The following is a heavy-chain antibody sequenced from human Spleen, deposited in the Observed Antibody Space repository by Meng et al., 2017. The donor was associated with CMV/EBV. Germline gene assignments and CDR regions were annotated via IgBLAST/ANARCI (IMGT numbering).Heavy chain of an antibody. CDR3: AREGYGGNSVPSSEFDY. J-gene: IGHJ4*02. CDR2: IIPILGIA. V-gene: IGHV1-69*04. CDR1: GGTFSRHT. Sequence: SEKVSCKASGGTFSRHTISWVRQAPGQGLELMGRIIPILGIANYAQKFQGRVTITADKSTSTAYMELSGLRSEDTAVYYCAREGYGGNSVPSSEFDYWGQGTLVTVSS. D-gene: IGHD4-23*01.